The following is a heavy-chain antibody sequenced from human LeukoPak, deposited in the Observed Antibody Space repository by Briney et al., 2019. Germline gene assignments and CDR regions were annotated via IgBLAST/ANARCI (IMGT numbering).Heavy chain of an antibody. D-gene: IGHD6-13*01. Sequence: PGGSLRLSCTASGFTLSTYAMSWVRQPPGKGLEWIGEINHSGSTNYNPSLKSRVTISVDTSKNQFSLKLSSVTAADTAVYYCARGTIWAAAALEPYYFDYWGQGTLVTVSS. CDR2: INHSGST. CDR1: GFTLSTYA. CDR3: ARGTIWAAAALEPYYFDY. J-gene: IGHJ4*02. V-gene: IGHV4-34*01.